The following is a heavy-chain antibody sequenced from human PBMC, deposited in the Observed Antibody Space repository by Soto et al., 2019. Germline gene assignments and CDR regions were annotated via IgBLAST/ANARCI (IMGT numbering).Heavy chain of an antibody. V-gene: IGHV3-23*01. D-gene: IGHD3-22*01. CDR3: TKSWLFERNWFDP. J-gene: IGHJ5*02. CDR1: GFSFTTYG. CDR2: ISSTGLYT. Sequence: GGSLRLSCAASGFSFTTYGMSWVRQAPGKGLEWVSDISSTGLYTYLADSVKGRFTISRDNSKNTLYLQMNSLRVDDTAVYFCTKSWLFERNWFDPWGQGTLVTVSS.